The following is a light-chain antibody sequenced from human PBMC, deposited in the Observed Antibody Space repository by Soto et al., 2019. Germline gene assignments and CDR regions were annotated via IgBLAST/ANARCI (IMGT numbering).Light chain of an antibody. J-gene: IGLJ2*01. CDR2: NVN. CDR3: SSYTTSNTLL. CDR1: SSDFGDNDF. Sequence: QSVLTQPASVSGSPGQSITISCTEASSDFGDNDFLSRYHQHPAKAPKLVMYNVNVRPSGVSNRFSGSKSGNTASLTISGLQAEDEGDYYCSSYTTSNTLLFAGGTKLTVL. V-gene: IGLV2-14*03.